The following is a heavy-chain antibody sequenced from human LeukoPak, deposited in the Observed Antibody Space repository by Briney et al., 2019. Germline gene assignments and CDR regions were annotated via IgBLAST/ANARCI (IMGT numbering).Heavy chain of an antibody. Sequence: PGGSLRLSCAASGFTFSSYAMHWVRQAPGKGLEWVAVISYDGSNKYYADSVKGRFTISRDNSKNTPYLQMYSLRAEDTAVYYCNGQKPKQQLAYYFDYWGQGTLVTVSS. CDR1: GFTFSSYA. V-gene: IGHV3-30-3*01. D-gene: IGHD6-13*01. J-gene: IGHJ4*02. CDR2: ISYDGSNK. CDR3: NGQKPKQQLAYYFDY.